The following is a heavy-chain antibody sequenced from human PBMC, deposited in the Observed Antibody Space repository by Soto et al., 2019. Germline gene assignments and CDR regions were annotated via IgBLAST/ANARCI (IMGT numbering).Heavy chain of an antibody. CDR1: GYSFANYW. J-gene: IGHJ4*02. CDR2: IDPSDSYI. Sequence: GESLKISCKGSGYSFANYWINWVRQMPGKGLEWMGRIDPSDSYINYSPSFQGRVSISADKSISTAYLQWSSLKASDTAMYYCARLQAAAGDNDLTFDYWGQGTLVTVSS. D-gene: IGHD6-13*01. V-gene: IGHV5-10-1*01. CDR3: ARLQAAAGDNDLTFDY.